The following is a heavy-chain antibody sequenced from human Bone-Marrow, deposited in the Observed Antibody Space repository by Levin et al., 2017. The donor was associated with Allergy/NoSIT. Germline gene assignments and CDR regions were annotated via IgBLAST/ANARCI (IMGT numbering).Heavy chain of an antibody. CDR1: GGSVNSGSYL. CDR3: ATDAVTNTGILN. CDR2: VYYSGST. J-gene: IGHJ4*02. Sequence: SETLSLTCTVSGGSVNSGSYLWTWIRQPPGQGLEWIGNVYYSGSTDYNPSLKSRVTISLDTSNNQFSLNLNSVTAADTAVYYCATDAVTNTGILNWGQGTLVTVSS. V-gene: IGHV4-61*01. D-gene: IGHD1-1*01.